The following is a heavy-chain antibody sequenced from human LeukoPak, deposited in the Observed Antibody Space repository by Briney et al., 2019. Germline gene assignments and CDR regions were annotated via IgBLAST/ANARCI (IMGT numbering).Heavy chain of an antibody. D-gene: IGHD3-22*01. CDR1: GGSISSSSYY. Sequence: SETLSLTCTVSGGSISSSSYYWGWIRQPPGKGLEWIGSIYYSGSTYYNPSLKSRVTISVDTSKNQFSLKLSSVTAADTAVYYCARGGSGYYSYPQYWGQGTLVTVSS. V-gene: IGHV4-39*01. CDR3: ARGGSGYYSYPQY. J-gene: IGHJ4*02. CDR2: IYYSGST.